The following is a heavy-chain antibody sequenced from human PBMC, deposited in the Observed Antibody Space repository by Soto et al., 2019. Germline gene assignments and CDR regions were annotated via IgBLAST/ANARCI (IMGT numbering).Heavy chain of an antibody. J-gene: IGHJ4*02. V-gene: IGHV1-3*01. CDR2: INAGNGNT. CDR3: ARDGIINEGIAAADQGQFDY. D-gene: IGHD6-13*01. Sequence: QVQLVQSGAEVKKPGASVKVSCKASGYTFTSYAMHWVRQAPGQRLEWMGWINAGNGNTKYSQKFQGRVTITRDTSASTAYMELSSLRSEDTAVYYCARDGIINEGIAAADQGQFDYWGQGTLVTVSS. CDR1: GYTFTSYA.